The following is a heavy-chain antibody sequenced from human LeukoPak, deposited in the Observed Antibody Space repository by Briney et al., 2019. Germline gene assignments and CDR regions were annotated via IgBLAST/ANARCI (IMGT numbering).Heavy chain of an antibody. CDR2: TSGDGITT. D-gene: IGHD5/OR15-5a*01. CDR3: ARDHVYGGADY. Sequence: GGSLRLSCAAPGFTSHNYAIHWVHHAPGKGLGWVSLTSGDGITTYFADSVKGRFTISRDNSKSSLFLQMNSLRTEDTALYYCARDHVYGGADYWGQGTLVTVSS. CDR1: GFTSHNYA. V-gene: IGHV3-43*02. J-gene: IGHJ4*02.